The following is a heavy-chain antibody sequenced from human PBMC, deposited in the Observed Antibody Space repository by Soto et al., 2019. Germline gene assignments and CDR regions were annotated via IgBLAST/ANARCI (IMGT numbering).Heavy chain of an antibody. Sequence: QVHLVQSGAEVKKPGASVKVSCKGSGYIFTTYGITWVRQAPGQGLEWMGWISAHNGNTNYAQKLQGRVTVTRDTPTSTAYRELRNLRSDDTAVYYCARGRYGDYWGQGALVTVSS. D-gene: IGHD1-1*01. CDR2: ISAHNGNT. CDR3: ARGRYGDY. J-gene: IGHJ4*02. CDR1: GYIFTTYG. V-gene: IGHV1-18*01.